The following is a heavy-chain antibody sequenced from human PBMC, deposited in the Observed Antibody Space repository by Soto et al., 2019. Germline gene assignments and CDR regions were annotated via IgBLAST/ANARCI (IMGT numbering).Heavy chain of an antibody. CDR2: IYYSGST. CDR1: GGSISSSSYY. Sequence: SETLSLTCTVSGGSISSSSYYWGWIRQPPGKGLEWIGSIYYSGSTYYNPSLKSRVTISVDTSKNQFSLKLSSVTAADTAVYYCARHGGGLELLVQNWFDPWGQGTLVTVSS. V-gene: IGHV4-39*01. D-gene: IGHD1-7*01. J-gene: IGHJ5*02. CDR3: ARHGGGLELLVQNWFDP.